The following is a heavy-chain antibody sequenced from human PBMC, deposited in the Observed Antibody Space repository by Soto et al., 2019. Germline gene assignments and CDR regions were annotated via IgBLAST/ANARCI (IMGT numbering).Heavy chain of an antibody. D-gene: IGHD3-10*01. CDR2: FDPEDGET. Sequence: ASVKVSCKASGYTFTSYDISWVRQATGKGLEWMGGFDPEDGETIYAQKFQGRVTMTEDTSTDTAYMELSSLRSEDTAVYYCATAPYYYGSGSLDYWGQGTLVTVSS. CDR3: ATAPYYYGSGSLDY. CDR1: GYTFTSYD. V-gene: IGHV1-24*01. J-gene: IGHJ4*02.